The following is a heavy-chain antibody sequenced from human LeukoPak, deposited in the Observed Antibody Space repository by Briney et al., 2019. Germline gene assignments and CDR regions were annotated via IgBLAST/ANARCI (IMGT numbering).Heavy chain of an antibody. Sequence: PGGSLRLSCAASGFTFSSYEMNWVRQAPGKGLEWVSVIYSGGSTYYADSVKGRFTVSRDNSKNTLYLQMNSLRAEDTAVYYCARDRVENLFYYDSSGYYYSWGQGTLVTVSS. D-gene: IGHD3-22*01. CDR3: ARDRVENLFYYDSSGYYYS. CDR2: IYSGGST. J-gene: IGHJ4*02. CDR1: GFTFSSYE. V-gene: IGHV3-66*01.